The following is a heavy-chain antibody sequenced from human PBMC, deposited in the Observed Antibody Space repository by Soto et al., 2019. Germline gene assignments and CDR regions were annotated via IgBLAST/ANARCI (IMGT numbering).Heavy chain of an antibody. D-gene: IGHD6-13*01. CDR2: ISAYNGNT. V-gene: IGHV1-18*01. CDR3: ARDNEKYSSSWYAAY. CDR1: GYTFTSYG. J-gene: IGHJ4*02. Sequence: QVQLVQSGAEVKKPGASVKVSCKASGYTFTSYGISWVRQAPGQGLEWMGWISAYNGNTNYAQKLKGRVTMTTDTSTSTAYMELRSLRSDDTAVYYCARDNEKYSSSWYAAYWGQGTLVTVSS.